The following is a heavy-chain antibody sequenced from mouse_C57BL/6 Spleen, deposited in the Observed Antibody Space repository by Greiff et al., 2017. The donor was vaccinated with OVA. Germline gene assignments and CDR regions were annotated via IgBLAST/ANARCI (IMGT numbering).Heavy chain of an antibody. Sequence: VQVVESGAELVRPGTSVKVSCKASGYAFTNYLIEWVKQRPGQGLEWIGVINTGSGGTNYNEKFKGKATLTADKSSSTAYMQLSSLTSEDSAVYFCARRSAMDDWGQGTSVTVSS. CDR3: ARRSAMDD. J-gene: IGHJ4*01. CDR1: GYAFTNYL. CDR2: INTGSGGT. V-gene: IGHV1-54*01.